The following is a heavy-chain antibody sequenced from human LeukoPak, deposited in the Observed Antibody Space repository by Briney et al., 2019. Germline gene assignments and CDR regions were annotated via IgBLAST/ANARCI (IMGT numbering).Heavy chain of an antibody. D-gene: IGHD2-2*01. CDR1: GGTFSSYA. V-gene: IGHV1-69*05. Sequence: ASVKVSCKASGGTFSSYAISWVRQAPGQGLEWMGGIIPIFGTANYAQKFQGRVTITTDESTSTAYMELSSLRSEDTAVYCCARGGVKGSSTSHIPWFDPWGQGTLVTVSS. CDR3: ARGGVKGSSTSHIPWFDP. J-gene: IGHJ5*02. CDR2: IIPIFGTA.